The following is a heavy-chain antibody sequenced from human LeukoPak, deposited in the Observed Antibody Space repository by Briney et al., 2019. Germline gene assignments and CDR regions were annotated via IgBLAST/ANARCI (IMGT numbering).Heavy chain of an antibody. CDR1: GDSISSGGYS. CDR3: ARAGGGGYDIDY. Sequence: PSQTLSLTCAVSGDSISSGGYSWSWIRQPPGKGLEWIGYIYHSGSTSYNPSLKSRVTISVDRSKNQFSLKLSSVTAADTAVYYCARAGGGGYDIDYWGQGTLVTVSS. D-gene: IGHD5-12*01. J-gene: IGHJ4*02. CDR2: IYHSGST. V-gene: IGHV4-30-2*01.